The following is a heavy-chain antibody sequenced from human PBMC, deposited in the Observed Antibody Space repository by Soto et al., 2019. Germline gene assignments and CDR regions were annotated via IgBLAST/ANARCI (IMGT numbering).Heavy chain of an antibody. Sequence: QVQLVQSGAEVKKPGSSVKVSCKASGGTFSSYAISWVRQAPGQGLEWMGGIIPIFGTAKYAQKFQGRVTITADESTSTAYMELSSLRSEDTAVYYCAIKYGSGRPGGNYYYYYGMDVWGQGTTVTVSS. V-gene: IGHV1-69*01. J-gene: IGHJ6*02. CDR2: IIPIFGTA. CDR1: GGTFSSYA. D-gene: IGHD3-10*01. CDR3: AIKYGSGRPGGNYYYYYGMDV.